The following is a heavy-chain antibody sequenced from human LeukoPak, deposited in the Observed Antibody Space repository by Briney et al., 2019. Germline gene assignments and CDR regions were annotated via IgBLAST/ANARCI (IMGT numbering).Heavy chain of an antibody. Sequence: ASVKVSSKASGGTFSSYAISWVRQAPGQGLEWMGGIIPIFGTANYAQKFQGRVTITADESTSTAYMELSSLRSEDTAVYYCARALIVVVPAAPLEYYYYGMDVWGKGTTVTVSS. D-gene: IGHD2-2*01. CDR3: ARALIVVVPAAPLEYYYYGMDV. V-gene: IGHV1-69*01. J-gene: IGHJ6*04. CDR1: GGTFSSYA. CDR2: IIPIFGTA.